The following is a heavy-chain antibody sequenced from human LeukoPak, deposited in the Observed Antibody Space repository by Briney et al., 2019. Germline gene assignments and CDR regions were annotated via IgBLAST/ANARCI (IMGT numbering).Heavy chain of an antibody. CDR2: INPNSGGT. J-gene: IGHJ4*02. Sequence: VASVKVSCKASGYTFTGYYMHWVRQAPGQGLEWMGRINPNSGGTNYAQKFQGRVTMTRDTSISTAYMELSRLRSDDTAVCYCARVGPAGILRFLEWFDYWGQGTLVTVSS. V-gene: IGHV1-2*06. CDR1: GYTFTGYY. D-gene: IGHD3-3*01. CDR3: ARVGPAGILRFLEWFDY.